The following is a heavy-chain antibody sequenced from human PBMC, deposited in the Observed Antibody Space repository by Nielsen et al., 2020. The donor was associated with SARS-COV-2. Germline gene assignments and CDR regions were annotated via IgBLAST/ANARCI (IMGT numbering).Heavy chain of an antibody. CDR1: GFRFDDHP. CDR2: ISGSGGST. Sequence: GESLKISCVASGFRFDDHPMHWVRQAPGKGLEWVSAISGSGGSTYYADSVKGRFTISRDNSKNTLYLQMNSLRAEDTAVYYCAKVLRYAHQYDIWGQGTMVTVSS. J-gene: IGHJ3*02. CDR3: AKVLRYAHQYDI. V-gene: IGHV3-23*01. D-gene: IGHD3-16*01.